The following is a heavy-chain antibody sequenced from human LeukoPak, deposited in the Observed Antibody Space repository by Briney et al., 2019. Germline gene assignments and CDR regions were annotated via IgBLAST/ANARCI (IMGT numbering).Heavy chain of an antibody. CDR1: GYTFTGYY. Sequence: GASVKVSCKASGYTFTGYYMHWVRQAPGQGLEWMGWINPNSGGTNYAQKFQGRVTMTRDTSISTAYMELSRLRSDDTAVYYCARGLHGYCSGGSCYSDAFDIWGQGTMVTVSS. CDR2: INPNSGGT. J-gene: IGHJ3*02. V-gene: IGHV1-2*02. D-gene: IGHD2-15*01. CDR3: ARGLHGYCSGGSCYSDAFDI.